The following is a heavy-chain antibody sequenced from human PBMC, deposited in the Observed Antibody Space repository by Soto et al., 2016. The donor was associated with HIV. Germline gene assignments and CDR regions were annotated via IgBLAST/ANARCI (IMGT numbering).Heavy chain of an antibody. D-gene: IGHD3-3*02. V-gene: IGHV3-74*01. Sequence: EVQLLESGGGLVQPGGSLRLSCAASGFTFSSYAMSWVRQAPGKGLVWVSRINNDGRSTSYADSMKGRFTISRDNAKNTMYLQMNSLRVEDTGVYYCARDLSDWGQGTLVTVSS. CDR3: ARDLSD. CDR1: GFTFSSYA. CDR2: INNDGRST. J-gene: IGHJ4*02.